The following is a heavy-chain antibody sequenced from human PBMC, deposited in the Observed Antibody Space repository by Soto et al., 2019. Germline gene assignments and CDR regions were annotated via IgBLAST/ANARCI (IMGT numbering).Heavy chain of an antibody. CDR3: ARTITFWSGYPSPNWFDP. D-gene: IGHD3-3*01. V-gene: IGHV3-30-3*01. CDR2: ISYNTNNK. J-gene: IGHJ5*02. CDR1: GFTFSSYP. Sequence: GGSLRLSWAASGFTFSSYPMHWVRQAPGKGLEWVAFISYNTNNKQYADSVRGRFTISVDTSKNQFSLKLSSVTAADTAVYYCARTITFWSGYPSPNWFDPWGQGTLVTVPS.